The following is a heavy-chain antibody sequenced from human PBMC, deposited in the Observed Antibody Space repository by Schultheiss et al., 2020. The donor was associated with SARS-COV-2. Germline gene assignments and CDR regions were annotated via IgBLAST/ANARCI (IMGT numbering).Heavy chain of an antibody. D-gene: IGHD6-13*01. V-gene: IGHV4-4*02. CDR1: GGSISSSNW. J-gene: IGHJ5*02. Sequence: SETLSLTCAVSGGSISSSNWWSWVRQPPGKGLEWIGRIYTSGSTNYNPSLKSRVTISVDTSKNQFSLKLSSVTAADTAVYYCARASRAAAGFDPWGQGTLVTVSS. CDR3: ARASRAAAGFDP. CDR2: IYTSGST.